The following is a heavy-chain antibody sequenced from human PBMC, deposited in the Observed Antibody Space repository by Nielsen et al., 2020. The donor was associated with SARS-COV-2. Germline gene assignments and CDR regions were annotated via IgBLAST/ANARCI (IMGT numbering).Heavy chain of an antibody. CDR1: GGTFSSYA. Sequence: SVKVSCKASGGTFSSYAISWVRQAPGQGLEWMGGIIPIFGTANYAQKFQGRVTITADESTSTAYMELSSLRSEDTAVYYCARVVLPPYSYCSGGSCYSYAFDIWGQGTMVTVSS. V-gene: IGHV1-69*13. CDR2: IIPIFGTA. D-gene: IGHD2-15*01. CDR3: ARVVLPPYSYCSGGSCYSYAFDI. J-gene: IGHJ3*02.